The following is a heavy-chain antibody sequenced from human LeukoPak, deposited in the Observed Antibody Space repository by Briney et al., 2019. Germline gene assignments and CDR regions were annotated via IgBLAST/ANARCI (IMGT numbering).Heavy chain of an antibody. J-gene: IGHJ4*02. CDR3: ARAGLRRPFDY. V-gene: IGHV3-53*01. CDR2: IYSGGST. CDR1: GFTVRSNY. Sequence: GGSLRLSCVVFGFTVRSNYMSWVRQAPGKRLEWVLVIYSGGSTHYADSVKGRFTISRDTSENTLFLQMNSLRAEDTAVYYCARAGLRRPFDYWGQGTLVTVSS.